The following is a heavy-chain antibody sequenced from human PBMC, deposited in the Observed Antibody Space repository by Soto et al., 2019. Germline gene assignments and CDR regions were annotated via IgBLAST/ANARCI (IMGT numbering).Heavy chain of an antibody. CDR1: GYTFTSYY. V-gene: IGHV1-46*01. CDR2: INPSGGST. D-gene: IGHD3-16*01. Sequence: ASVKVSCKASGYTFTSYYMHWVRQTPGQGLEWMGIINPSGGSTSYAQKFQGRVTMTRDTSTSTVYMELSSLRSEDTAVYYCARDWLPYGKDYDYVWGSYLYWGQGTLVTVSS. CDR3: ARDWLPYGKDYDYVWGSYLY. J-gene: IGHJ4*02.